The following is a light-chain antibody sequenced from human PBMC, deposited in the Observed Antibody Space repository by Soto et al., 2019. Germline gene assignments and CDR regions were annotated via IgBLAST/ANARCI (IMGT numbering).Light chain of an antibody. V-gene: IGLV2-14*03. CDR2: DVN. CDR1: SSVVGGYNY. CDR3: SSKTSSRTPFV. Sequence: QSALTQPASVAGSPGQSITISCTGTSSVVGGYNYVSWYQQHPGNAPILMIYDVNNRPSGVPNRFSGSKSGNTASLTISGLQAEDEADYYCSSKTSSRTPFVFGTGTKVTVL. J-gene: IGLJ1*01.